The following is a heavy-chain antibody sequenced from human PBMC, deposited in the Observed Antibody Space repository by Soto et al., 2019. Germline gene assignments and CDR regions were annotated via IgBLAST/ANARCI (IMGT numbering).Heavy chain of an antibody. Sequence: GGSLRLSCAGSGFSFSNYGMNWVRQSPGKGLEWVAHITITGNTIYYADSVKGRFTISRDNAKNSLYLQMNSLRAEDTALYYCARAHGVVGAPWIVGFCDYWGPGHLVAVSS. CDR1: GFSFSNYG. J-gene: IGHJ4*02. D-gene: IGHD1-26*01. CDR2: ITITGNTI. V-gene: IGHV3-48*03. CDR3: ARAHGVVGAPWIVGFCDY.